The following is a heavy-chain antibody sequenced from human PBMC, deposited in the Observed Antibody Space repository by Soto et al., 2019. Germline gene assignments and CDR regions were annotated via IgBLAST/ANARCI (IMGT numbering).Heavy chain of an antibody. CDR2: ISGSGGST. Sequence: GGSLRLSCAASGFTFSSYAISWVRQGPGKGLEWVSAISGSGGSTYYADSVKGRFTISRDNSKNTLYLQMNSLRAEDTAVYYCAKSKGYSYGPHPFDYWGQGTQVTVSS. D-gene: IGHD5-18*01. J-gene: IGHJ4*02. CDR3: AKSKGYSYGPHPFDY. V-gene: IGHV3-23*01. CDR1: GFTFSSYA.